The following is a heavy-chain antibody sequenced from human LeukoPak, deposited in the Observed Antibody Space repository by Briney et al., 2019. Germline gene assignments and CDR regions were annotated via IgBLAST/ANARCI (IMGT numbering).Heavy chain of an antibody. J-gene: IGHJ4*02. V-gene: IGHV4-30-4*08. CDR3: ARQYWSGYYSDY. CDR1: GGSISSGDYY. CDR2: IYYSGST. Sequence: PSETLSLTCTVSGGSISSGDYYWSWIRQPPGKGLEWIGYIYYSGSTYYNPSLKSRVTISVDTSKNQFSLKLSSVTAADTAVYYCARQYWSGYYSDYWGQGTLVTVSS. D-gene: IGHD3-3*01.